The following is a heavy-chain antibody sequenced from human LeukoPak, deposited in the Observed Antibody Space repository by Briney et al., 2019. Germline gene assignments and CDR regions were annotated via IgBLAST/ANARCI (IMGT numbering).Heavy chain of an antibody. Sequence: PSETLSLTCAVYGGSFSGYYWSWIRQPPGKGLEWIGEINHSGSTNYNPSLKSRVTISVDTSKNQFSLKLSSVTAVDTAVYYCARGRRVISSDSSGVDAFDIWGQGTMVTVSS. V-gene: IGHV4-34*01. CDR1: GGSFSGYY. CDR2: INHSGST. J-gene: IGHJ3*02. D-gene: IGHD3-22*01. CDR3: ARGRRVISSDSSGVDAFDI.